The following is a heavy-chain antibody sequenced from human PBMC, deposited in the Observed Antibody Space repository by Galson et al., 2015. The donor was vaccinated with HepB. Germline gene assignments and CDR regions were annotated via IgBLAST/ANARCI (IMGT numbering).Heavy chain of an antibody. V-gene: IGHV3-33*01. CDR1: GFTFSNYG. D-gene: IGHD2-15*01. J-gene: IGHJ4*02. Sequence: SLRLSCAASGFTFSNYGMHWVRQAPGKGLEWVALIWKDGTNKYYADSVRGRFSISRDNSKNVLYLQMSSLRDEDTAIYFCAREDRNTFIVSFDSWGQGAPVTVSS. CDR2: IWKDGTNK. CDR3: AREDRNTFIVSFDS.